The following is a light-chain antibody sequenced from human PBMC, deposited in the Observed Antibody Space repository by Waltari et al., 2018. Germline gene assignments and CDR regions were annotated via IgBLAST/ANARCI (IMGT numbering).Light chain of an antibody. CDR1: QSVNGW. Sequence: DIQMTQSPSTLSASVGDRVTITCRASQSVNGWLAWYQQKPGKAPKILIYKASSLESGVPSRFGGSGSGTEFTLTIDSLQPDDFATYYCQQYHSYSLTFGQGTKVEI. CDR2: KAS. V-gene: IGKV1-5*03. CDR3: QQYHSYSLT. J-gene: IGKJ1*01.